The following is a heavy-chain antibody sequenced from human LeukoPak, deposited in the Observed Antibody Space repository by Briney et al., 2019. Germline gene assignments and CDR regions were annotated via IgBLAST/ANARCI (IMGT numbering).Heavy chain of an antibody. CDR1: GYTFTGYY. D-gene: IGHD3-22*01. V-gene: IGHV1-2*02. J-gene: IGHJ4*02. CDR3: ASGSSYDSSGRGFDY. CDR2: INPNSGGT. Sequence: ASVKVSCKASGYTFTGYYMHWVRQAPGQGLEWMGWINPNSGGTNYAQKFQGRVTMTRDTPISTAYMELSRLRFDDRAVYYCASGSSYDSSGRGFDYWGQGTLVTVSS.